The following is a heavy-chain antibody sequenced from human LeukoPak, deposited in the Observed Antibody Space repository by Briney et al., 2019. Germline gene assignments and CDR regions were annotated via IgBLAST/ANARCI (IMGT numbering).Heavy chain of an antibody. CDR3: AKVLSDRWLQRYYMDV. CDR1: GFTFSSYG. D-gene: IGHD5-18*01. V-gene: IGHV3-23*01. J-gene: IGHJ6*03. CDR2: ISGSGGST. Sequence: GGSLRLSCAASGFTFSSYGMSWVRQAPGKGLEWVSAISGSGGSTYYADSVKGRFTISRDNSKNTLYLQMNSLRAEDTAVYYCAKVLSDRWLQRYYMDVWGKGTTVTVSS.